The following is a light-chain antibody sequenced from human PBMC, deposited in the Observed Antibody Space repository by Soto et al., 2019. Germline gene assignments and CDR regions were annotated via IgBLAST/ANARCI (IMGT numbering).Light chain of an antibody. J-gene: IGKJ3*01. CDR3: QQRSNWPT. Sequence: EFVLTQSPGTLSLSPGERATLSCRASQTVRNNYLAWYQQKPGQAPRLLIYGASSRATGIPDRFSGSGSGTDFTITISRLEPEDFAVYYCQQRSNWPTFGPGTKVDIK. V-gene: IGKV3D-20*02. CDR2: GAS. CDR1: QTVRNNY.